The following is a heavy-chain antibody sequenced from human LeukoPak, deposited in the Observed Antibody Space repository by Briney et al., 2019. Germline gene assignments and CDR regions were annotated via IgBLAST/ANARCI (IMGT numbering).Heavy chain of an antibody. CDR1: GGTFSSYA. CDR3: ARDTERRDITMVRGVFDY. Sequence: GASVKVSCKASGGTFSSYAISWVRQAPGQGLEWMGGIIPIFGTANYAQKFQGRVTITTDESTSTAYMELSSLRSDDTAVYYCARDTERRDITMVRGVFDYWGQGTLVTVSS. D-gene: IGHD3-10*01. J-gene: IGHJ4*02. CDR2: IIPIFGTA. V-gene: IGHV1-69*05.